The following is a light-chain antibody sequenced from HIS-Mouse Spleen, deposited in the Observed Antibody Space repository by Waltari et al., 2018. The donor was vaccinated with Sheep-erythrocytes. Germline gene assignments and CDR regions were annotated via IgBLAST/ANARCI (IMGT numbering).Light chain of an antibody. J-gene: IGLJ2*01. Sequence: QSVLTQPPSVSGAPGQRVTISCTGSSSNIGAGYDVHWYQQLPGTAPKLLIYGNCNRPSGVPGRFSGSKSGTSASLAITGLQAEDEADYYCQSYDSSLSGYVVFGGGTKLTVL. CDR3: QSYDSSLSGYVV. CDR1: SSNIGAGYD. CDR2: GNC. V-gene: IGLV1-40*01.